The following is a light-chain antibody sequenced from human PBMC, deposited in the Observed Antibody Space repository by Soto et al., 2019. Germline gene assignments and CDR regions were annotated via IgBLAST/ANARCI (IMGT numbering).Light chain of an antibody. CDR1: QGIRDD. CDR3: LQDYDYPLT. V-gene: IGKV1-6*01. J-gene: IGKJ4*01. Sequence: AIQMTQSPSSLSASVGDRVTITCRASQGIRDDLGWYQQKPGKPPKLLIYATSTLQSGVPSRFSGSGSGTDFTLTISSLQPEDFATYYCLQDYDYPLTFGGGTKVEIK. CDR2: ATS.